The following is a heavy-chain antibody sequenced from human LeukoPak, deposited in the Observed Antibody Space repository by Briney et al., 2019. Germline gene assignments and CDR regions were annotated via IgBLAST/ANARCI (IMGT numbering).Heavy chain of an antibody. CDR3: SRGREYISNWNPFDF. V-gene: IGHV3-74*01. CDR2: INGHGNTT. Sequence: PGGSLRLSCAASGFTLSNYWMHWVRQVPGKGLVWVSSINGHGNTTKYADSVRGRFTISRDSAKNTLFLQMYSLRADDTAVYFCSRGREYISNWNPFDFWGHGTLVTVSS. CDR1: GFTLSNYW. J-gene: IGHJ4*01. D-gene: IGHD6-13*01.